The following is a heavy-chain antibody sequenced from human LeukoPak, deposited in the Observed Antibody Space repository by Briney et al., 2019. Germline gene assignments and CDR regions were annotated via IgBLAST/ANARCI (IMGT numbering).Heavy chain of an antibody. CDR1: GYTFTSYG. Sequence: ASVKVSCKASGYTFTSYGISWVRQAPGQGLEWMGWISAYNGNTNYAQKLQGRATMTTDTSTSTAYMELRSLRSDDTAMYYCARVNWNDVSDDYWGQGTLVTVSS. J-gene: IGHJ4*02. CDR3: ARVNWNDVSDDY. D-gene: IGHD1-20*01. CDR2: ISAYNGNT. V-gene: IGHV1-18*01.